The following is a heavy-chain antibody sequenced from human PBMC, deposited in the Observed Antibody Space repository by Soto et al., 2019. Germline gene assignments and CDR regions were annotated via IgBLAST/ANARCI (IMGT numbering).Heavy chain of an antibody. D-gene: IGHD6-13*01. V-gene: IGHV1-46*01. CDR2: INPSGGST. J-gene: IGHJ4*02. CDR3: ASGAAAGPYFDY. Sequence: QVQLVQSGAEVKKPGASVKVSCKASGYTFTSYYMHWVRQAPGRGLEWMGIINPSGGSTSSAQKFQGRDTMPRDTSTSTFYRELSSLRADDTAVYYCASGAAAGPYFDYWGQGTLVTVSS. CDR1: GYTFTSYY.